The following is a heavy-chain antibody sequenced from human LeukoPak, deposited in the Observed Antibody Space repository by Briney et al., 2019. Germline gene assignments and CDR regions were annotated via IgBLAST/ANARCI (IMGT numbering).Heavy chain of an antibody. Sequence: SVKVSCKASGGTFSSYAISWVRQAPGQGLEWMGGIIPIFGTANYAQKFQGRVTITADESTSTAYMELSSLRSEDTAVYYCATAHPVLRYFDWSRGAFDIWGQGTMVTVSS. CDR1: GGTFSSYA. V-gene: IGHV1-69*13. CDR2: IIPIFGTA. CDR3: ATAHPVLRYFDWSRGAFDI. J-gene: IGHJ3*02. D-gene: IGHD3-9*01.